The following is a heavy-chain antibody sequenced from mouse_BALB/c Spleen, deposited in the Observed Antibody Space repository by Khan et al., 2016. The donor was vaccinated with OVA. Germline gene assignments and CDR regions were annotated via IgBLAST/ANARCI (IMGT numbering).Heavy chain of an antibody. CDR3: ARSYGHYAMDY. V-gene: IGHV14-3*02. J-gene: IGHJ4*01. CDR1: GFTIKDTY. CDR2: IDPANGNT. D-gene: IGHD1-1*02. Sequence: EVELVESGAELVKPGASVKLSCTASGFTIKDTYIHWVKQRPEQGLEWIGRIDPANGNTKYDPKFQGKATITADTSSNTAYLQLSSLTSEDTDVYYCARSYGHYAMDYWGQGTSVTVSS.